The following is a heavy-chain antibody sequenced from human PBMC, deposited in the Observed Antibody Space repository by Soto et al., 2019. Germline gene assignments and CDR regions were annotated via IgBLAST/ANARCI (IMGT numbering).Heavy chain of an antibody. D-gene: IGHD2-8*02. Sequence: SETLSLTCAVYGGSFSGYYWSWIRQPPGKGLEWIGEINHSGSTNYNPSLKSRVTISVDTSKNQFSLKLSSVTAADTAVYYCARELWGCLRPREFDYWGQGALVTISS. V-gene: IGHV4-34*01. CDR2: INHSGST. CDR3: ARELWGCLRPREFDY. J-gene: IGHJ4*02. CDR1: GGSFSGYY.